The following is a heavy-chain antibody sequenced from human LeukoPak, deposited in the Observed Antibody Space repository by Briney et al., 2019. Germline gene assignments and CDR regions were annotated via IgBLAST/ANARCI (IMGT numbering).Heavy chain of an antibody. Sequence: SETPSLICTVSGYSISSGYYWGWIRQPPGKGLEWIGSIYHSGITYYNPSLKSRLTILVDTSKNQFSLKLSSVTAADTAVYYCARVGQLAFDYWGQGTLVTISS. V-gene: IGHV4-38-2*02. CDR3: ARVGQLAFDY. J-gene: IGHJ4*02. CDR2: IYHSGIT. D-gene: IGHD2-2*01. CDR1: GYSISSGYY.